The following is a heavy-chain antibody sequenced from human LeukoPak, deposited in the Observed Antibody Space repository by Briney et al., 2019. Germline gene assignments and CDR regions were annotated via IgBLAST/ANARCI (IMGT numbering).Heavy chain of an antibody. CDR1: GFTFRDYY. J-gene: IGHJ4*02. CDR2: ISASGRNT. CDR3: ANPITLVRGVIIGDY. Sequence: GGSLRLSCAASGFTFRDYYMSWIRQAPGKGLEWVSVISASGRNTYYADSVKGRFNISRDNSKNTLYLQMNSLRAEDTAVYYCANPITLVRGVIIGDYWGQGTLVAVSS. D-gene: IGHD3-10*01. V-gene: IGHV3-23*01.